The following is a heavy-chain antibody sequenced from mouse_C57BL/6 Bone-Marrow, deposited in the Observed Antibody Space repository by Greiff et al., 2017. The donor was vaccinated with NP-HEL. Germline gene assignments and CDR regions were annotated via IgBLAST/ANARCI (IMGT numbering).Heavy chain of an antibody. V-gene: IGHV5-15*04. Sequence: EVKLEESGGGLVQPGGSLKLSCAASGFTFSDYGMAWVRQAPRKGPEWVAFISNLAYSIYYADTVTGRFTISSENAKNTLYLEMSSLRSEDTAMYYCARHGYYGSSYAMDYWGQGTSVTVSS. CDR2: ISNLAYSI. D-gene: IGHD1-1*01. J-gene: IGHJ4*01. CDR1: GFTFSDYG. CDR3: ARHGYYGSSYAMDY.